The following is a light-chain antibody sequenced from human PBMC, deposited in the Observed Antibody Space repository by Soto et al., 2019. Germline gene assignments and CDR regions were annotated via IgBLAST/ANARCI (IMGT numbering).Light chain of an antibody. V-gene: IGLV2-14*01. CDR1: SXDVGGYNY. J-gene: IGLJ1*01. CDR2: EVS. CDR3: SSYTRTSAPV. Sequence: QSVLTQPASVSGSPGQSVTISCRGTSXDVGGYNYVSWYQQPPGKAPKLMIYEVSKRPSGASTRFTGSNYGNTTPPTISGLQAEDDADYSCSSYTRTSAPVFPTGPTATVL.